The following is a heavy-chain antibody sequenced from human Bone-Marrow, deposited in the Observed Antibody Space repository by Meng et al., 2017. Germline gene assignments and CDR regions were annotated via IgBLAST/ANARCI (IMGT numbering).Heavy chain of an antibody. Sequence: QLLQSGPGLVKLSKTVSHACAVSGCTISTDNYPWSWIRQPPGKGLESIGYIYHSGTAYYNPSLESRVTISVDRSKHQFSLKLSSVTAADTAAYYCARGDGYNRYFDYWGQGTLVTVSS. CDR2: IYHSGTA. V-gene: IGHV4-30-2*01. CDR3: ARGDGYNRYFDY. D-gene: IGHD5-24*01. J-gene: IGHJ4*02. CDR1: GCTISTDNYP.